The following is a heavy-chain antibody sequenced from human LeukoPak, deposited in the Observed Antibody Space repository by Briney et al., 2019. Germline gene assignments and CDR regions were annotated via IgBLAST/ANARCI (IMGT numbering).Heavy chain of an antibody. CDR3: ARDMTTVVPYYYMDA. V-gene: IGHV1-18*01. J-gene: IGHJ6*03. Sequence: ASVKVSCKASGYTFTSYGISWVRQAPGQGLEWMGWISAYNGNTNYAQKLQGRVTMTTDTSTSTAYMELRSLRSDDTAVYYCARDMTTVVPYYYMDAWGKGTTVTVSS. CDR1: GYTFTSYG. D-gene: IGHD4-23*01. CDR2: ISAYNGNT.